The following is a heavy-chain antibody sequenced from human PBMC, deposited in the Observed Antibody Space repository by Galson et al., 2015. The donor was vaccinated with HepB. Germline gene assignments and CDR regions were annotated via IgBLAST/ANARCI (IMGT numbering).Heavy chain of an antibody. Sequence: SLRLSCAASGFTFGSTAMTWVRQAPGKGLEWVSGISANGGSRFYAAYVKGRFTISRDNSKNTLSFQMNSLRAEDTAVYYCAKGYGLFDLWGQGTLVTVSS. CDR1: GFTFGSTA. J-gene: IGHJ5*02. CDR2: ISANGGSR. V-gene: IGHV3-23*01. D-gene: IGHD4-17*01. CDR3: AKGYGLFDL.